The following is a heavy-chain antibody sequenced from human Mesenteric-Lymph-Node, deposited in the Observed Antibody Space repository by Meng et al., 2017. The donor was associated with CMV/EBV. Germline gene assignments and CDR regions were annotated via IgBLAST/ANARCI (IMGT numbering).Heavy chain of an antibody. V-gene: IGHV6-1*01. CDR1: GDSVSSNGAA. CDR2: TYYRSKWYN. D-gene: IGHD2-21*01. Sequence: AISGDSVSSNGAAWNWIRQSPSRGLEWLGRTYYRSKWYNEYAVSVKSRITINPDTSKNQFSLQLNSVTPEDTAVYYCSREYSSRLDPWGQGTLVTVSS. CDR3: SREYSSRLDP. J-gene: IGHJ5*02.